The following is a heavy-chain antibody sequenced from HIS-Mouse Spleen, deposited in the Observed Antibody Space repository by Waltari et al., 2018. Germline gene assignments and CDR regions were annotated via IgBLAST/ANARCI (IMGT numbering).Heavy chain of an antibody. D-gene: IGHD6-13*01. J-gene: IGHJ4*02. Sequence: ASGFTFSSYAMHWVRQAPGKGLEWVAVISYDGSNKYYADSVKGRFTISRDNSKNTLYLQMNSLRAEDTAVYYCARDSYSSSWYFDYWGQGTLVTVSS. V-gene: IGHV3-30*04. CDR2: ISYDGSNK. CDR1: GFTFSSYA. CDR3: ARDSYSSSWYFDY.